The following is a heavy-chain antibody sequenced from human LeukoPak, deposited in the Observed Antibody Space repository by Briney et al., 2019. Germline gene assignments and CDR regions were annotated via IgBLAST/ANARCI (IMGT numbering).Heavy chain of an antibody. V-gene: IGHV4-59*01. J-gene: IGHJ3*02. CDR2: IYYSGST. D-gene: IGHD3-22*01. CDR3: ARTKVIYGIAFDI. Sequence: SETLSLTCTVSGGSISSYYWSWIRQPPGKGLEWIGYIYYSGSTNYNPSLKSRVTISVDTSKNQFSLKLSSVTAADTAVYYCARTKVIYGIAFDIWGQGTMVTVSS. CDR1: GGSISSYY.